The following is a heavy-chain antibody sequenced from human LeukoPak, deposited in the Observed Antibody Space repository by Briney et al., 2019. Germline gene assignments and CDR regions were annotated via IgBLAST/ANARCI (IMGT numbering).Heavy chain of an antibody. J-gene: IGHJ4*02. Sequence: GASVKVSCKASGYTFTVYSINWLRQAPGQGLEWMGWITTSTGKPTYAQGFTGRFVFSLDTSVSTTYLHINSLRAEDTAVYYCARVASMINFDYWGQGSLVTVSS. V-gene: IGHV7-4-1*02. CDR1: GYTFTVYS. D-gene: IGHD3-16*01. CDR3: ARVASMINFDY. CDR2: ITTSTGKP.